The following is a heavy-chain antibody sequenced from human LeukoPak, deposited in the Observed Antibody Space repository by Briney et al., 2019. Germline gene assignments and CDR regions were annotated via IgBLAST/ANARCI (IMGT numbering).Heavy chain of an antibody. D-gene: IGHD1-26*01. Sequence: ASVKVSCKASGYTFTSYGISWVRQAPGQGLEWMGWISAYNGNTNYAQKLQGRVTMTTDTSTSTAYMELRSLRAEDTAVYYCASSYSGSYLDYWGQGTLVTVSS. J-gene: IGHJ4*02. CDR2: ISAYNGNT. V-gene: IGHV1-18*04. CDR1: GYTFTSYG. CDR3: ASSYSGSYLDY.